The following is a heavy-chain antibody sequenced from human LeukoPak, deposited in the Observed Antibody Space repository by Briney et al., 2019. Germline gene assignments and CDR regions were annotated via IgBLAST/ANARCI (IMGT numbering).Heavy chain of an antibody. V-gene: IGHV4-39*01. CDR2: IYYSGST. J-gene: IGHJ5*02. CDR3: ALGYSYGFLSSPIGWFDP. CDR1: GGSISSGGYY. Sequence: PSETLSLTCTVSGGSISSGGYYWSWIRQPPGKGLEWIGSIYYSGSTYYNPSLKSRVTISVDTSKNQFSLKLSSVTAADTAVYYCALGYSYGFLSSPIGWFDPWGQGTLVTVSS. D-gene: IGHD5-18*01.